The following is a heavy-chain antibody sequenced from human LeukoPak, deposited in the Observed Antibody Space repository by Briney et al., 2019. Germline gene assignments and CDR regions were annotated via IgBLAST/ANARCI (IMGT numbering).Heavy chain of an antibody. CDR3: ARELVEDYYGSGSYYPLDY. V-gene: IGHV3-74*01. CDR1: GFTFSSYW. D-gene: IGHD3-10*01. CDR2: INSDGSST. J-gene: IGHJ4*02. Sequence: TGGSLRLSCAASGFTFSSYWMRWVRQAPGKGLVWVSRINSDGSSTSYADSVKGRFTISRDNAKNTLYLQMNSLRAEDTAVYYCARELVEDYYGSGSYYPLDYWGQGTLVTVSS.